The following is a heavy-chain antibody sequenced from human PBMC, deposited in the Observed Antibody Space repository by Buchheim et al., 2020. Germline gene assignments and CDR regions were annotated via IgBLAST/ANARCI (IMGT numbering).Heavy chain of an antibody. D-gene: IGHD3-3*01. CDR1: GFTFSSYV. V-gene: IGHV3-33*01. CDR3: ARGASIFGVPYGMDV. Sequence: QVQLVESGGGVVQPGRSLRLSCAASGFTFSSYVMHWVRQAPGKGLEWVAVIWSDGSEKYYADSVKGRFTISRDNSKNTLYLQMNSLRAEDTAMYYCARGASIFGVPYGMDVWGQGTT. J-gene: IGHJ6*02. CDR2: IWSDGSEK.